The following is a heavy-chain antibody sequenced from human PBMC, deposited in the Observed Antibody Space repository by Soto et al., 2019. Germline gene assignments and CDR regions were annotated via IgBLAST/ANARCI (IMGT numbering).Heavy chain of an antibody. CDR2: IWSDGSNK. Sequence: QVQLVESGGGVVQPGRSLRLSCAASGFTFSNYGMHWVRQAPGKGLEWVAVIWSDGSNKDYGDSVKGRFTVSRDNAKNTVYLQMDSLGVEDTAVYCCARDEIQIWSYVGSLDYWGQGTLVTVSS. D-gene: IGHD5-18*01. CDR3: ARDEIQIWSYVGSLDY. CDR1: GFTFSNYG. V-gene: IGHV3-33*01. J-gene: IGHJ4*02.